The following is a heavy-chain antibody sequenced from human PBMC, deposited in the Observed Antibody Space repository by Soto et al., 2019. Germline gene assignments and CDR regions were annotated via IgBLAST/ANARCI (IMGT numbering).Heavy chain of an antibody. CDR1: GGSISDHY. CDR2: IYYSGST. J-gene: IGHJ4*02. D-gene: IGHD6-13*01. CDR3: ASPAIAAAVSAFDY. Sequence: SSETLSLTCTVSGGSISDHYYMWIRQPPGKGLEWIGHIYYSGSTKYNPSLKSRGTISVDTSKNQFSLKLSSVTAADTAVYFFASPAIAAAVSAFDYWGQGTLVTVSS. V-gene: IGHV4-59*11.